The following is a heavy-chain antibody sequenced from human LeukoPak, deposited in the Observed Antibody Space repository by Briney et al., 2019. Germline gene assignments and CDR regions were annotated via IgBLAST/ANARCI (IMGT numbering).Heavy chain of an antibody. CDR2: ISGSGDST. CDR3: AKTRPLDSSSWSHGDY. Sequence: PGGSLRLSCAASGLTFSNYAMTWVRQAPGKGLEWVSAISGSGDSTYYGDSVKGRFTISRDNSKNTLYLQMNSLRAEDTAVYYCAKTRPLDSSSWSHGDYWGQGTLVTVSS. D-gene: IGHD6-13*01. V-gene: IGHV3-23*01. J-gene: IGHJ4*02. CDR1: GLTFSNYA.